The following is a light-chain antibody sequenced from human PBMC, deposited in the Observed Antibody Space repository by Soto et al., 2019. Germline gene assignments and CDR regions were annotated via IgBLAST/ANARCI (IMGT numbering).Light chain of an antibody. V-gene: IGKV3-11*01. CDR2: DAF. J-gene: IGKJ4*01. CDR1: QSVSSY. CDR3: QQRNSWPLT. Sequence: IVLTXXPXTLSLSPGERATLSCRASQSVSSYLAWYQQKPGQAPRLLIYDAFNRATGIPARFSGSGSGTDFTLTISSLEPEDFAVYYCQQRNSWPLTFGGGTKVEIK.